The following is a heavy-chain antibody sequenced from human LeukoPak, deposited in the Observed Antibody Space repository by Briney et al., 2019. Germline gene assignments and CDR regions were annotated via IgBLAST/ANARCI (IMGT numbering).Heavy chain of an antibody. D-gene: IGHD4-17*01. J-gene: IGHJ5*02. CDR3: ARGLGYGDYNWFDP. Sequence: PSETLSLTCAVYGGSFSGYYWSWIRQPPGKGLEWIGEINHSGSTNYNPSLKSRVTISVDTSKNQFSLKLSSVTAADTAVYYCARGLGYGDYNWFDPWGQGTLVAVSS. V-gene: IGHV4-34*01. CDR2: INHSGST. CDR1: GGSFSGYY.